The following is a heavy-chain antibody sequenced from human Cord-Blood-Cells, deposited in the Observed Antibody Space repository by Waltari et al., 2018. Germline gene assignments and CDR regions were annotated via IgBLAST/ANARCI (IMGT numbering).Heavy chain of an antibody. CDR3: ARGGWNPYYYYGMDV. CDR2: IYYSGST. CDR1: GGPTSSYY. Sequence: QVQLQESGPGLVKPSETLSLTCTVPGGPTSSYYWTWTRPPPGKGLEWSGYIYYSGSTNYNPSLKSRVTISVDTSKNQFSLKLSSVTAADTAVYYCARGGWNPYYYYGMDVWGQGTTVTVSS. V-gene: IGHV4-59*01. J-gene: IGHJ6*02. D-gene: IGHD1-1*01.